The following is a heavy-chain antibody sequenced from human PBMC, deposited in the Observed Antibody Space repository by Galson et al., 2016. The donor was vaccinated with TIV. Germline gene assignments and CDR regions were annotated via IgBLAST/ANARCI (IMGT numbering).Heavy chain of an antibody. CDR2: INTDESTT. V-gene: IGHV3-74*01. CDR3: SRPSHYYDISSFYPLDF. CDR1: GFTFSTYW. J-gene: IGHJ4*02. Sequence: SLRLSCAAPGFTFSTYWMHWVRQAPGKGLVWVSRINTDESTTNYADSVKGRFTISRDNAKNTLYLQMNGLSAEDTAVYYCSRPSHYYDISSFYPLDFWGQGTLVTVSS. D-gene: IGHD3-22*01.